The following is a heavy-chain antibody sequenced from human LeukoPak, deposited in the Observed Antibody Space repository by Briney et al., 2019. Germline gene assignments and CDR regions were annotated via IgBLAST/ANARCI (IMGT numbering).Heavy chain of an antibody. J-gene: IGHJ3*02. Sequence: GRSLRLSCAASGFTFSSYSMNWVRQAPGKGLEWVSSISGSSSYINYADSVKGRFTISRDNTQNSLFLQLNSLRAEDTAVYYCARDPYSSGWYKDAFDIWGQGTMVTVSS. CDR3: ARDPYSSGWYKDAFDI. D-gene: IGHD6-19*01. CDR2: ISGSSSYI. V-gene: IGHV3-21*01. CDR1: GFTFSSYS.